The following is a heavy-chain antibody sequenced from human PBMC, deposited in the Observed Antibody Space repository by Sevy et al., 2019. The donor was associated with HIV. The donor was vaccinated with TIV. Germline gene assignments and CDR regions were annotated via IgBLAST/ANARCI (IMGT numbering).Heavy chain of an antibody. CDR3: ARDTLHGYGMDV. J-gene: IGHJ6*02. Sequence: SESLSLTCTVSGGSISSYYWSWIRQPPGKGLEWIGYIYYSGSTNYNPSVKSRVTISVDTSKNQFSLKLSSVTAADTAVYYCARDTLHGYGMDVWGQGTTVTVSS. V-gene: IGHV4-59*01. CDR1: GGSISSYY. D-gene: IGHD4-4*01. CDR2: IYYSGST.